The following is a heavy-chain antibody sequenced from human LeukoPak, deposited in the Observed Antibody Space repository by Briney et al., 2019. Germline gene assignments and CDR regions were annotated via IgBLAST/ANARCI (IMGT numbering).Heavy chain of an antibody. D-gene: IGHD6-13*01. CDR3: ARGLIAAAGIGWFDP. J-gene: IGHJ5*02. CDR1: GGSFSGYY. Sequence: SETLSLTWAVYGGSFSGYYWSWIRQPPGKGLEWIGEINHSGSTNYNPSLKSRVTISVDTSKNQFSLKLSSVTAADTAVYYCARGLIAAAGIGWFDPWGQGTLVTVSS. CDR2: INHSGST. V-gene: IGHV4-34*01.